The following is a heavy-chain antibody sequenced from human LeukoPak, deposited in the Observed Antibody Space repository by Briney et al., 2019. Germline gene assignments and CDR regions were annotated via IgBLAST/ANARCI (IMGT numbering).Heavy chain of an antibody. J-gene: IGHJ4*02. CDR2: LNLNSGNT. V-gene: IGHV1-8*01. CDR3: ARSPKKVGATSRYYFDY. CDR1: GYSFTSYD. D-gene: IGHD1-26*01. Sequence: GASVKVSCKASGYSFTSYDINRVRQAPGQGLEWMGWLNLNSGNTGYAQTFQGRGTMTRNTSISTAYMELSSLRSEDAAVEYCARSPKKVGATSRYYFDYWGQGTLVTVSS.